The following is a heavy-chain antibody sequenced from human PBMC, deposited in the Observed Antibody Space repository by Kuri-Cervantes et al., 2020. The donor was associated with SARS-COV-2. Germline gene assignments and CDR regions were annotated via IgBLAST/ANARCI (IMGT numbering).Heavy chain of an antibody. D-gene: IGHD3-22*01. V-gene: IGHV3-21*04. Sequence: GESLKISFAASGFTFSSYSMNWVRQAPGKGLEWISSISSSSSYIYYADSVKGRFTISRDNAKNSLYLQMNSLRAEDTAVYYCARDHTYYYDSSGSPWGQGTLVTVSS. CDR1: GFTFSSYS. CDR2: ISSSSSYI. J-gene: IGHJ5*02. CDR3: ARDHTYYYDSSGSP.